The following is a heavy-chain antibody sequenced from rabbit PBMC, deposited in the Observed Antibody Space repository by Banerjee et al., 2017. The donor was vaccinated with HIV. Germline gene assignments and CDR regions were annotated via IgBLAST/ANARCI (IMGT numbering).Heavy chain of an antibody. J-gene: IGHJ4*01. CDR3: AKSTYLDYFEL. V-gene: IGHV1S48*01. CDR1: GFSFSNKCV. Sequence: QEQLKESGGGLVKPEGSLTLTCTASGFSFSNKCVMCWVRQAPGKGLEWNGEISVKCASTWFASRVNGRFTVSRNNAQNTLYLQMTSLTAADTATHFCAKSTYLDYFELWGPGTLVTVS. CDR2: ISVKCAST. D-gene: IGHD8-1*01.